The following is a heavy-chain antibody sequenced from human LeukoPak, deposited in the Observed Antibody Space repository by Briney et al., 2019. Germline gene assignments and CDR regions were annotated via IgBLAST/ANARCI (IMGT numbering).Heavy chain of an antibody. V-gene: IGHV1-8*01. CDR3: ARGWEVDRDGAFDV. CDR2: MNPNSGNT. CDR1: GYTFTSLD. J-gene: IGHJ3*01. D-gene: IGHD1-26*01. Sequence: ASVKVSCKASGYTFTSLDINWVRQATGQGLEWMGWMNPNSGNTGYAQKFQGRVTMTGDTSVDTAYMELNSLISEDTAMYYCARGWEVDRDGAFDVWGQGTMVTVSP.